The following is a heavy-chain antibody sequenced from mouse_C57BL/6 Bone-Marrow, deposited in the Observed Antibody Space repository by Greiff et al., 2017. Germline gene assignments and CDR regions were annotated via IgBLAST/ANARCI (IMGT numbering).Heavy chain of an antibody. D-gene: IGHD1-1*01. V-gene: IGHV2-5*01. CDR3: AKDYGSNPYYFDY. Sequence: QVQLQQSGPGLVQPSQSLSITCTVSGFSLTRYGVHWVRQSPGKGLEWLGVIWRGGSTDYNAAFMSRLSITKDNSKSQVFFKMNSLQADDTAIYYCAKDYGSNPYYFDYWGQGTTLTGSS. J-gene: IGHJ2*01. CDR2: IWRGGST. CDR1: GFSLTRYG.